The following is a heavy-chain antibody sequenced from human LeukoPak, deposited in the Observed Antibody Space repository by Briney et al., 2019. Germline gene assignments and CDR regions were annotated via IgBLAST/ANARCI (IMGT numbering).Heavy chain of an antibody. Sequence: SGGSLRLSCAASGFTFRSYWMSWVRQVPGKGLEWVANIKQDGSEKYYVDSVKGRFTISRDNAKNSLYLQMNSLRAEDTGVYYCVRKGSGSGSFYYSGADYWGQGTLVTVSS. CDR1: GFTFRSYW. CDR2: IKQDGSEK. J-gene: IGHJ4*02. D-gene: IGHD3-10*01. CDR3: VRKGSGSGSFYYSGADY. V-gene: IGHV3-7*01.